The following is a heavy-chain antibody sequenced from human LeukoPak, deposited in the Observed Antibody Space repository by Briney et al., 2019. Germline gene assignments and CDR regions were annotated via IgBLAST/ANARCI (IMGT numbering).Heavy chain of an antibody. Sequence: SETLSLTCTVSGGSISSYYWSWIRQPPGKGLEWIAYISDIGSINYNPSLKSRVTISVDTSKNQISLKLSSVTAADTAVYYCARLKASYYDFWSGYSEKYYFDYWGQGTLVTVSS. V-gene: IGHV4-59*08. CDR1: GGSISSYY. D-gene: IGHD3-3*01. J-gene: IGHJ4*02. CDR3: ARLKASYYDFWSGYSEKYYFDY. CDR2: ISDIGSI.